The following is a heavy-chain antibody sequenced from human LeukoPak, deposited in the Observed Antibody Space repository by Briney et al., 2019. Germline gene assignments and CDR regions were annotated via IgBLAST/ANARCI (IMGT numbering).Heavy chain of an antibody. CDR1: GFTFSSYG. J-gene: IGHJ4*02. CDR2: IWYDGSNK. Sequence: GRSLRLSCAASGFTFSSYGMHWVRQAPGKGLEWVAVIWYDGSNKYYADSVKGRFTISRDNSKNTLYLQMNSLRAEDTAVYYCARDHSSGWCFDYWGQGTLVTVSS. V-gene: IGHV3-33*01. CDR3: ARDHSSGWCFDY. D-gene: IGHD6-19*01.